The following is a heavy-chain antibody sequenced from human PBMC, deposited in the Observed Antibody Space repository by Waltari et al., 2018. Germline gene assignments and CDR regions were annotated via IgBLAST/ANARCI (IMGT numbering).Heavy chain of an antibody. CDR3: ARVPVTTLNYYYYYGMDV. CDR2: IIPSFGTA. D-gene: IGHD4-17*01. J-gene: IGHJ6*02. Sequence: QVQLVQSGAEVKKPGSSVKVSCKASGGTFSSYAISWVRQAPGQGLEWMGRIIPSFGTANYAQKFQGRVTITADESTSTAYMELSSLRSEDTAVYYCARVPVTTLNYYYYYGMDVWGQGTTVTVSS. CDR1: GGTFSSYA. V-gene: IGHV1-69*15.